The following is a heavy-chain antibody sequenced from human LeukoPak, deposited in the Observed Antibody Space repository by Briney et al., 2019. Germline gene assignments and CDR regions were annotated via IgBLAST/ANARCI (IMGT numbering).Heavy chain of an antibody. Sequence: ASVKVSCKASGYTFTSYDINWVRQATGQGLEWMGWMNPNSGNTGYAQKFQGRVTMTRDTSISTAYMELSRLRSDDTAVYYCARDLIQLWSKQFDYWGQGTLVTVSS. D-gene: IGHD5-18*01. CDR1: GYTFTSYD. J-gene: IGHJ4*02. CDR3: ARDLIQLWSKQFDY. V-gene: IGHV1-8*01. CDR2: MNPNSGNT.